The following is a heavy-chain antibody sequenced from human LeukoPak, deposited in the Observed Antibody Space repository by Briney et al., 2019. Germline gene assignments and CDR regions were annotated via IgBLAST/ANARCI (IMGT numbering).Heavy chain of an antibody. J-gene: IGHJ6*02. CDR1: GFTFSSYA. Sequence: GSLRLFCSASGFTFSSYAMSWVRQAPGKGLEWVSAISGSGGSTYYADSVKGRFTISRDNSKNTLYLQMNSLRAEDTAVYYCAKVIGDIVVVVAATPLFYYYYGMDVWGQGTTVTDSS. CDR3: AKVIGDIVVVVAATPLFYYYYGMDV. CDR2: ISGSGGST. V-gene: IGHV3-23*01. D-gene: IGHD2-15*01.